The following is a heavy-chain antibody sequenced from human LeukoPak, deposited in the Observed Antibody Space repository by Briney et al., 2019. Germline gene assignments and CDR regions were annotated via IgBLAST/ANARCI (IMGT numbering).Heavy chain of an antibody. CDR2: IYYSGST. V-gene: IGHV4-59*01. CDR3: ARVNDDFWSGSMDV. J-gene: IGHJ6*03. D-gene: IGHD3-3*01. Sequence: SETLSLTCTVSGGSISSYYWSWIRQPPGKGLEWIGYIYYSGSTNYNPSLKSRVTISVDTSKNQFPLKLSSVTAADTAVYYCARVNDDFWSGSMDVWGKGTTVTVSS. CDR1: GGSISSYY.